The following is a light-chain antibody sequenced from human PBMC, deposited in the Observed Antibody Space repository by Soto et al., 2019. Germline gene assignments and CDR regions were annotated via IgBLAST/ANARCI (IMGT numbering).Light chain of an antibody. CDR2: EVS. CDR1: SSDVGSYNR. J-gene: IGLJ1*01. V-gene: IGLV2-23*02. CDR3: CSYAGSSTFYV. Sequence: QSALTQPASVSGSPGQSITSSGTGTSSDVGSYNRVSWYQQHPGKAPKLMIYEVSKRPSGVSNRFSGSKSGNTASLTISGLQAEDEADYYCCSYAGSSTFYVFGTGTKVTVL.